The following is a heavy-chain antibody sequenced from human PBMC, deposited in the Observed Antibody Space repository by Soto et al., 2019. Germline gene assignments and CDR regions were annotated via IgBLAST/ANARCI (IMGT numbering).Heavy chain of an antibody. J-gene: IGHJ4*02. V-gene: IGHV1-69*02. CDR2: IIPILGIA. D-gene: IGHD5-18*01. CDR3: ARGKVADTAMVMGLDY. Sequence: ASVKVSCKASGGTFSSYTISWVRQAPGQGLEWMGRIIPILGIANYAQKFQGRVTITADKSTSTAYMELSSLRSEDTAVYYCARGKVADTAMVMGLDYWGQGTLVTVSS. CDR1: GGTFSSYT.